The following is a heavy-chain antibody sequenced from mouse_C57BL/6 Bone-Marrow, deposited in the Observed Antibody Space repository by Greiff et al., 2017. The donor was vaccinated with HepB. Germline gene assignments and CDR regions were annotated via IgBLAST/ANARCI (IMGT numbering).Heavy chain of an antibody. Sequence: VKLMESGAELARPGASVKLSCKASGYTFTSYGISWVKQRTGQGLEWIGEIYPRSGNTYYNEKFKGKATLTADKSSSTAYMELRSLTSEDSAVYFCARRGGSSYGYWGQGTTLTVSS. J-gene: IGHJ2*01. CDR2: IYPRSGNT. CDR1: GYTFTSYG. CDR3: ARRGGSSYGY. V-gene: IGHV1-81*01. D-gene: IGHD1-1*01.